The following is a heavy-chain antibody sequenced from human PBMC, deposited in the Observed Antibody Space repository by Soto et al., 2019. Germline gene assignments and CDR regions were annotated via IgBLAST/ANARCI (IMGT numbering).Heavy chain of an antibody. CDR1: GFTFSSYA. CDR2: ISYDGSNK. CDR3: ATPIVVAGGY. Sequence: ESVGGVVQPGRSLRLSCAASGFTFSSYAMHWVRQAPGKGLEWVAVISYDGSNKYYADSVKGRFTISRDNSKNTLYLQMNSLRAEDTAVYYCATPIVVAGGYWGQGTLVTVSS. D-gene: IGHD3-22*01. J-gene: IGHJ4*02. V-gene: IGHV3-30-3*01.